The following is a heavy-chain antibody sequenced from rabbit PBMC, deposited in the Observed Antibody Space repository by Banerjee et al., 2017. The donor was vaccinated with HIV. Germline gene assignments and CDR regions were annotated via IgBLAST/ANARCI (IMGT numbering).Heavy chain of an antibody. J-gene: IGHJ4*01. D-gene: IGHD1-1*01. Sequence: QSLEESGGDLVKPGASLTLTCTASGFDLSSYYWICWVRQAPGKGLEWIGCIYTGGGTTYHASWVNGRFTISRSTSLNTVDLKMTSLTAADTATYFCARECSSGYGAFNLWGQGTLVTVS. V-gene: IGHV1S43*01. CDR1: GFDLSSYYW. CDR3: ARECSSGYGAFNL. CDR2: IYTGGGTT.